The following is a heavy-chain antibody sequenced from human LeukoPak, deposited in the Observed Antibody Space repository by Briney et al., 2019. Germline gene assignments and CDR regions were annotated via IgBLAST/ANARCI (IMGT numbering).Heavy chain of an antibody. CDR1: GGSTSSYY. CDR3: AREAMGYADY. CDR2: IYTSVST. Sequence: SETLSLTCTVSGGSTSSYYWSWVRQPAGKGLEWIGRIYTSVSTNYNPSLKCRVTMSVDTSKNQSSLKLSSVTASDTAVYYCAREAMGYADYWGQGTLVTVSS. J-gene: IGHJ4*02. V-gene: IGHV4-4*07. D-gene: IGHD5-18*01.